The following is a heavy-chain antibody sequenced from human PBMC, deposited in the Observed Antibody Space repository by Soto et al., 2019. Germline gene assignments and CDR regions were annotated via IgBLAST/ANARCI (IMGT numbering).Heavy chain of an antibody. CDR3: ARGRWLQLLGHFDY. CDR1: GGSISSSSYY. J-gene: IGHJ4*02. D-gene: IGHD1-1*01. CDR2: IYTSGST. V-gene: IGHV4-39*07. Sequence: QLQLQESGPGLVKPSETLSLTCTVSGGSISSSSYYWGWIRQPPGKGLEWIGSIYTSGSTNYNPSLKSRVTMSVDTSKNQFSLKLSSVTAADTAVYYCARGRWLQLLGHFDYWGQGTLVTVSS.